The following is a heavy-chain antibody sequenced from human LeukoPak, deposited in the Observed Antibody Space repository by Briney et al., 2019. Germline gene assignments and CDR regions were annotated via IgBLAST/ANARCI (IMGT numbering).Heavy chain of an antibody. CDR3: AAEGHDYSNYQTLYGMDV. CDR2: IVVGSGNT. D-gene: IGHD4-11*01. Sequence: SVKVSCKASGFTFTSSAVQWVRQARGQRLEWIGWIVVGSGNTNYALKFQERVTITRDMSTSTAYMELSSLRSEDTAVYYCAAEGHDYSNYQTLYGMDVWGQGTLVTVSS. V-gene: IGHV1-58*01. J-gene: IGHJ6*02. CDR1: GFTFTSSA.